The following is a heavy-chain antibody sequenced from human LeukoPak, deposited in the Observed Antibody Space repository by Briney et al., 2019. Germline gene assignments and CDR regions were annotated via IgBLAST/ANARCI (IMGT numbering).Heavy chain of an antibody. Sequence: GGSLRLSCAASGFTFSSYGMHWVRQAPGKGLEWVAVISYDGSNKYYADSVKGRFTISRDNSKNTLYLQMNSPRAEDTAVYYCARAYCSSTSCFARYYYYYGMDVWGQGTTVTVSS. J-gene: IGHJ6*02. CDR2: ISYDGSNK. D-gene: IGHD2-2*01. V-gene: IGHV3-30*03. CDR1: GFTFSSYG. CDR3: ARAYCSSTSCFARYYYYYGMDV.